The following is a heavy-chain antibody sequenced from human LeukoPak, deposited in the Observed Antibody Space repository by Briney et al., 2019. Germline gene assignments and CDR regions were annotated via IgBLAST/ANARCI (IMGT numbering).Heavy chain of an antibody. V-gene: IGHV3-7*01. CDR1: GFTFSSYW. D-gene: IGHD1-26*01. Sequence: GVLRLSCAASGFTFSSYWMSWVRQAPGKGLERVANIKQDGSEKYYVDSVKGRFTISRDNAKNSLYLQMNSLRAEDTAVYHCARDIGAPYDYWGQGTLVTVSS. J-gene: IGHJ4*02. CDR2: IKQDGSEK. CDR3: ARDIGAPYDY.